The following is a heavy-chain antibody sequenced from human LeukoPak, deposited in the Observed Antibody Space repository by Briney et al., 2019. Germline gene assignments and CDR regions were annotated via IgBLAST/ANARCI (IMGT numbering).Heavy chain of an antibody. D-gene: IGHD6-13*01. CDR2: IYHSGST. CDR3: ARDRSIAAAGTSPIDY. V-gene: IGHV4-4*02. Sequence: SETLSLTCAVSGGSISSSNWWSWVRQPPGKGLEWIGEIYHSGSTNYNPSLKSRVTISVDKSKNQFSLKLSSVTAADTAVYYCARDRSIAAAGTSPIDYWGQGTLVTVSS. J-gene: IGHJ4*02. CDR1: GGSISSSNW.